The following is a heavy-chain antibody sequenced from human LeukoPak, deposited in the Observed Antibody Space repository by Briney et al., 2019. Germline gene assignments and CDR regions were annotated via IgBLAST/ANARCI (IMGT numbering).Heavy chain of an antibody. D-gene: IGHD6-19*01. V-gene: IGHV5-51*01. J-gene: IGHJ4*02. CDR2: IYPGDSDT. CDR3: ARHGLGQWLVRGVDY. Sequence: GESLKISCKGSGYSFTSYWIGWVRPLPGKGLEWMGIIYPGDSDTRYSPSFQGQVTTSAGKSISTAYLQWSSLKASDTAMYYCARHGLGQWLVRGVDYWGQGTLVTVSS. CDR1: GYSFTSYW.